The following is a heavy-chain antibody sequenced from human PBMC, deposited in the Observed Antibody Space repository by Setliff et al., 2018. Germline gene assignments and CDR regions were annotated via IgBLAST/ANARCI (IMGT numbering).Heavy chain of an antibody. D-gene: IGHD3-16*01. CDR3: ARDRGGGLYDY. CDR1: GFSLRIFW. Sequence: GGSLRLSCAASGFSLRIFWMSWVRQTPGRGLEWVATIKQDGSEKFYADSVKGRFTIPRDNAKNSLFLQMNSLRAEDTAIYFCARDRGGGLYDYWGLGTLVTVSS. CDR2: IKQDGSEK. V-gene: IGHV3-7*01. J-gene: IGHJ4*02.